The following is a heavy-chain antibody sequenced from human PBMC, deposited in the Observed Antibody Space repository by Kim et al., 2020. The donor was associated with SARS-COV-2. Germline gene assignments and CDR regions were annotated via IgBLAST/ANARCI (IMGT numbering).Heavy chain of an antibody. V-gene: IGHV4-59*01. J-gene: IGHJ4*02. CDR3: ARDSVSGGIDY. CDR2: IYYSGST. Sequence: SETLSLTCTVSGGSISSYYWSWIRQPPGKGLEWIGYIYYSGSTNYNPSLKSRVTISVDTSKNQFSLKLRSVTAADTAVYYCARDSVSGGIDYWGQGTLVT. D-gene: IGHD2-15*01. CDR1: GGSISSYY.